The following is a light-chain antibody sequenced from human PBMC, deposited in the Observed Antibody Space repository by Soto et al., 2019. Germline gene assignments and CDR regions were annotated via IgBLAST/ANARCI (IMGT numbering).Light chain of an antibody. V-gene: IGLV4-69*01. CDR2: LNSDGSH. J-gene: IGLJ3*02. Sequence: QSVLTQPPSASASLGASVKLTCTLSNGHSGYAIAWLQQQPEKGPRYLMKLNSDGSHNKGDGIPDRFSGSSSGSDRYLSISDLQSDDEADYFCQTWGAGLVVFGGGTKLTVL. CDR1: NGHSGYA. CDR3: QTWGAGLVV.